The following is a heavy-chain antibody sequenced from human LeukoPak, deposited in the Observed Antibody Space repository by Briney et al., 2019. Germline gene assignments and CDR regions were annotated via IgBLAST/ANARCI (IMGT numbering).Heavy chain of an antibody. CDR3: ARGGLSSAAAFDY. Sequence: GGSLRLSCAASGFTFSTYSMNWVRQAPGKGLEWVSYISSSSVTIYYADSLKGRFTISRDNAKNSLYLQMNSVRAEDTAVYYCARGGLSSAAAFDYWGQGTLVAVSS. D-gene: IGHD6-19*01. CDR2: ISSSSVTI. CDR1: GFTFSTYS. V-gene: IGHV3-48*01. J-gene: IGHJ4*02.